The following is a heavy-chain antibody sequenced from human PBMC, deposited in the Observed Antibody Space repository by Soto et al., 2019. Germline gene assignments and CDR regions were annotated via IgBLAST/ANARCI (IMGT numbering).Heavy chain of an antibody. V-gene: IGHV4-34*01. D-gene: IGHD1-1*01. CDR3: ARTERPGLGTGTTGWFDP. CDR2: INHSGST. Sequence: LSLTCAVYGGSFSGYYWSWIRQPPGKGLEWIGEINHSGSTNYNPSLKSRVTISVDTSKNQFSLKLSSVTAADTAVYYCARTERPGLGTGTTGWFDPWGQGTLVTVSS. CDR1: GGSFSGYY. J-gene: IGHJ5*02.